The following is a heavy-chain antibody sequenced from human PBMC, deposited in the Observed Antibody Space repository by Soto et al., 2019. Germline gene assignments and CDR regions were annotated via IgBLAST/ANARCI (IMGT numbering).Heavy chain of an antibody. D-gene: IGHD2-2*01. V-gene: IGHV3-30*18. CDR3: AKAIAAAPYYYYGMDI. J-gene: IGHJ6*02. CDR1: GFTFSSYG. Sequence: QVQLVESGGGVVQPGRSLRLSCAASGFTFSSYGMHWVRQAPGKGLEWGAVISYDGSNKYYADSVKGRFTISRDNSKNTLYLQMNSLRAEDTAVYYCAKAIAAAPYYYYGMDIWGQGTTVTVSS. CDR2: ISYDGSNK.